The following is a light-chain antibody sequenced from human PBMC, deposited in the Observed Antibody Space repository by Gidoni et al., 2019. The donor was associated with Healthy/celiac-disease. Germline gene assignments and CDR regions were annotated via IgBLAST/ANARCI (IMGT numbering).Light chain of an antibody. V-gene: IGKV1-39*01. CDR1: QSISSY. J-gene: IGKJ2*01. CDR3: QQSYSTPHT. CDR2: AAS. Sequence: DIQMTQSPSSLSASVGDRVTITCRASQSISSYLNWYQQKPGKAPKLLIYAASSLQSGVPSGFSHSGSETDFTLTISSLQPEGFASYYCQQSYSTPHTFXQXTKLEIK.